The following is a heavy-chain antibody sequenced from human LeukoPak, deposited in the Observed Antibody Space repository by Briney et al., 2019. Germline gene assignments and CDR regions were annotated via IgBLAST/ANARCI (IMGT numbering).Heavy chain of an antibody. V-gene: IGHV5-10-1*01. J-gene: IGHJ4*02. Sequence: GGSLLISCKGSGFHFTSYWISGARQRTGKGVEWMGRIDHSDSYTNYSASFQGHVTISADKSISTAYLQWSSLKASDTAMYYCARLAHGYWGQGTLVTVSS. CDR3: ARLAHGY. CDR1: GFHFTSYW. D-gene: IGHD2-15*01. CDR2: IDHSDSYT.